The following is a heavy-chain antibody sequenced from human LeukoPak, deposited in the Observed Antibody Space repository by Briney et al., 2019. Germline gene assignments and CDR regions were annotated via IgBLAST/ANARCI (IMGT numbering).Heavy chain of an antibody. Sequence: SQTLSLTCAVSGGSISSGGYSWSWIRQPPGKGLEWIGEINHSGSTNYNPSLKSRVTISVDTSKNQFSLKLSSVTAADTAVYYCARGGRTLHGPRSWFDPWGQGTLVTVSS. V-gene: IGHV4-30-2*01. CDR3: ARGGRTLHGPRSWFDP. CDR2: INHSGST. J-gene: IGHJ5*02. CDR1: GGSISSGGYS. D-gene: IGHD5-24*01.